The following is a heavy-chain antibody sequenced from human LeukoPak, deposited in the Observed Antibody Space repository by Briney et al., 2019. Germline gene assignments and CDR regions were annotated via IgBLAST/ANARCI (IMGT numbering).Heavy chain of an antibody. CDR3: ASYSYGDMDY. D-gene: IGHD5-18*01. Sequence: AGGSLRLSCAAYGFTFSSYSMNWVRQAPGKGLEWVSSISSSSSYIYYADSVKGRFTISRDNAKNSLYLQMNSLRAEDTAVYYCASYSYGDMDYWGQGTLVTVSS. CDR1: GFTFSSYS. J-gene: IGHJ4*02. CDR2: ISSSSSYI. V-gene: IGHV3-21*01.